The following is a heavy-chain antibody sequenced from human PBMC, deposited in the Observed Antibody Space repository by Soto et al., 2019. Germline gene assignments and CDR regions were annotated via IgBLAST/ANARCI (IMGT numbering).Heavy chain of an antibody. V-gene: IGHV3-30*18. CDR1: GFTFSSYG. CDR2: ISYDGSNK. D-gene: IGHD6-19*01. J-gene: IGHJ4*02. CDR3: AKVGYSSGWYDY. Sequence: QVQLVESGGGVVQPGRSLRLSCAASGFTFSSYGMHWVRQAPGKGLEWVAVISYDGSNKYYADSVKGRFTISRDNSKNTLYLQMNSLRAEDTSVYYCAKVGYSSGWYDYWGQGILVTVSS.